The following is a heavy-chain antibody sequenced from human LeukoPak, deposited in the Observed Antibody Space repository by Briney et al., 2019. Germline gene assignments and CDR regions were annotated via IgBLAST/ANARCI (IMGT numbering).Heavy chain of an antibody. CDR2: ISGPGDHT. V-gene: IGHV3-23*01. D-gene: IGHD3-3*01. CDR1: GFTFSRYA. CDR3: AKDRITIFGVVMDQ. Sequence: GGSLRLSCAASGFTFSRYAMTWVRQTPGKGLEWVSSISGPGDHTYCADSVKGRFTISRDNSENALYLQMSSLRADDTAVYYCAKDRITIFGVVMDQWGQGTLVTVSS. J-gene: IGHJ4*02.